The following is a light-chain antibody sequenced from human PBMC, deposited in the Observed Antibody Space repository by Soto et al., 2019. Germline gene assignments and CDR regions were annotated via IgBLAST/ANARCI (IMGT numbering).Light chain of an antibody. CDR3: CSDAGNSEV. CDR1: SCDVGGYNL. V-gene: IGLV2-23*02. J-gene: IGLJ1*01. Sequence: QSALTQPASVSGSPGQSITIPCTGTSCDVGGYNLVSWYQQHPGKAPKLMIYEVTERPSGVSNRFSGSKSGNTASLTISGLQDDDDADYYCCSDAGNSEVFGAGTKLTVL. CDR2: EVT.